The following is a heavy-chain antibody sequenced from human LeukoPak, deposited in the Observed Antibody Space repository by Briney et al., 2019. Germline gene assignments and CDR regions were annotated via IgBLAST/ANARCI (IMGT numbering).Heavy chain of an antibody. CDR3: ARARSLGAFSI. V-gene: IGHV4-59*01. D-gene: IGHD3-16*01. CDR2: VFYSGST. Sequence: IPSETLSLTCTVSGGSISSYYWNWIRQPPGKGLEWIGYVFYSGSTNYNPSLKSRVTISIDTSKNQFSLRLSSVTAADTAVYFCARARSLGAFSIWGQGTTVIVSS. J-gene: IGHJ3*02. CDR1: GGSISSYY.